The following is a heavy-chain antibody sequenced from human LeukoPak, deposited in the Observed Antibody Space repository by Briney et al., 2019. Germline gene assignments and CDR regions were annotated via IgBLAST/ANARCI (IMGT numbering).Heavy chain of an antibody. CDR1: GFTFSSYS. D-gene: IGHD3-9*01. CDR3: ARDFIFVAGAGNDAFDI. J-gene: IGHJ3*02. V-gene: IGHV3-21*01. Sequence: GGSLRLSCAASGFTFSSYSMNWIRQAPGKGLEWVSSISSSSSYIYYADSVKGRFTISRDNAKNSLYLQMNSLRAEDTAVYYCARDFIFVAGAGNDAFDIWGQGTMVTVSS. CDR2: ISSSSSYI.